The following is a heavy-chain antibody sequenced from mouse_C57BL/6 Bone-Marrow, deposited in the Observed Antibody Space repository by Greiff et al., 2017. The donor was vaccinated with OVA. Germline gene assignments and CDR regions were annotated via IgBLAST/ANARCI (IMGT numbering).Heavy chain of an antibody. V-gene: IGHV1-82*01. CDR2: IYPGDGDT. D-gene: IGHD2-1*01. Sequence: QVQLQQSGPELVKPGASVKISCKASGYAFSSSWMNWVKQRPGKGLEWIGRIYPGDGDTNYNGKFKGKATLTADKSSSTAYMQLSSLTSEDSAVYFCARRRLWYPYWYFDVWGTGTTVTVSS. CDR3: ARRRLWYPYWYFDV. CDR1: GYAFSSSW. J-gene: IGHJ1*03.